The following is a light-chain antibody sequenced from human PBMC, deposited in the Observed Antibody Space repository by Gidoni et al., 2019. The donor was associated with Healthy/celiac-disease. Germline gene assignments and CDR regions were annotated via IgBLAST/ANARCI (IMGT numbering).Light chain of an antibody. CDR1: QSMSSY. Sequence: DIQMTQSPSPLSAPVGERVTITCRASQSMSSYLNWYQQKPGKAPKLLIYAASSLQSGVPSRFSGSGSGTDFTLTISSLQPEDFATYYCQPSYSTPPTFGQGTKLEIK. CDR3: QPSYSTPPT. V-gene: IGKV1-39*01. J-gene: IGKJ2*01. CDR2: AAS.